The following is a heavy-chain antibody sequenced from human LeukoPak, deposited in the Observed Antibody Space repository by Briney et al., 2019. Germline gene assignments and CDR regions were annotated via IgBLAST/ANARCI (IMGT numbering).Heavy chain of an antibody. Sequence: SETLSLTCIVSGGSIGSYYWSWIRQPPGKGLEWIGHIYYSGSTDYNPSLRSRVTISVDTSKNQFSLRLSSVTAADTALYYCAGTGLYFDYWGQGSLVSVSS. V-gene: IGHV4-59*01. CDR1: GGSIGSYY. CDR3: AGTGLYFDY. D-gene: IGHD7-27*01. CDR2: IYYSGST. J-gene: IGHJ4*02.